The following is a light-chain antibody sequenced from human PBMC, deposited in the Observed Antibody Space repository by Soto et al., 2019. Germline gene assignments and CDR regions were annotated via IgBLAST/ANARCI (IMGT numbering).Light chain of an antibody. J-gene: IGKJ2*03. V-gene: IGKV3-15*01. CDR2: GAS. CDR1: QSVRNN. CDR3: LPYNVWLTVYR. Sequence: IVMTQSPATQSVSPGERATLSCRASQSVRNNVAWYQQKPGQSPRILIYGASNRASGVPARFRGGGTGTDFTLTISSRQSEAFAVYFLLPYNVWLTVYRFGQGTKQEIK.